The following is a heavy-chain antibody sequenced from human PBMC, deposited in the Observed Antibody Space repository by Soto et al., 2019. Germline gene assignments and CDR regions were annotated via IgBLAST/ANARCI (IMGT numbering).Heavy chain of an antibody. CDR3: ARPGSSSSRGGYYYGMDV. CDR1: GFTFSDYY. CDR2: ISSSSSYT. J-gene: IGHJ6*02. V-gene: IGHV3-11*06. D-gene: IGHD6-6*01. Sequence: GGSLRLSCAASGFTFSDYYMSWIRQAPGKGLEWVSYISSSSSYTNYADSVKGRFTISRDNAKNSLYLQMNSLRAEDTAVYYCARPGSSSSRGGYYYGMDVWGQGTTVTVSS.